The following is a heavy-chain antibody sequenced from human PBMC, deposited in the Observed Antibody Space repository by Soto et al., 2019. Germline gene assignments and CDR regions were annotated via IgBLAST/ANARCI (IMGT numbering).Heavy chain of an antibody. V-gene: IGHV3-13*01. J-gene: IGHJ6*02. Sequence: GGSLRLSCTASGFSFSDYDMHWVRQAPGKGLEWVSAIGTAGDTYYPGSVKGRFTISRENAKNSLYLQMNSLRAGDTAVYYCARASGYDSYYGMDVWGQGTTVTVSS. CDR1: GFSFSDYD. CDR3: ARASGYDSYYGMDV. D-gene: IGHD5-12*01. CDR2: IGTAGDT.